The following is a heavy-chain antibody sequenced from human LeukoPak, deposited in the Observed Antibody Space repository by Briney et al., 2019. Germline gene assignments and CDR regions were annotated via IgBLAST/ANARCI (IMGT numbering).Heavy chain of an antibody. Sequence: GGSLRLSCAASGFTFSSYSMNWVRQAPGKGLEWVSFISTDSSYIYYADSVKGRFTISRDNAKNSLYLQMNSLRAEDTAVYYCAELGITMIGGVWGKGTTVTISS. CDR1: GFTFSSYS. D-gene: IGHD3-10*02. CDR3: AELGITMIGGV. V-gene: IGHV3-21*01. J-gene: IGHJ6*04. CDR2: ISTDSSYI.